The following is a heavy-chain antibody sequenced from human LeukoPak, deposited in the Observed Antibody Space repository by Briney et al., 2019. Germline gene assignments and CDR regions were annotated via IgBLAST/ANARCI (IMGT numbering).Heavy chain of an antibody. J-gene: IGHJ3*02. D-gene: IGHD3-10*01. CDR3: TTYVTGRGAFDM. Sequence: PGRSLRLSCAASXFTFGDYALGWVRQAPGKGLEWVAIIRSKAYGGTTEYAASVKGRFTISRDDSKTIACLQMNNLKTEDTAVYYCTTYVTGRGAFDMWGQGTTVTVSS. CDR2: IRSKAYGGTT. CDR1: XFTFGDYA. V-gene: IGHV3-49*04.